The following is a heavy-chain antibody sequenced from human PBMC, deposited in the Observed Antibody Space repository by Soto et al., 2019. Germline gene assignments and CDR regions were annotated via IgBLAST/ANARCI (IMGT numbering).Heavy chain of an antibody. V-gene: IGHV5-51*01. CDR3: ARQWPESMVRGFIHHPYYYGMDV. CDR1: GYRFANYW. CDR2: VHTGDSDT. J-gene: IGHJ6*02. Sequence: AESMKICWKGAGYRFANYWIGWVRQMPGKGLEWMGVVHTGDSDTSYSTSFHGQVTTSTDNSISTSFLRWSSLKAADTVMYYCARQWPESMVRGFIHHPYYYGMDVWGQGTTVTVSS. D-gene: IGHD3-10*01.